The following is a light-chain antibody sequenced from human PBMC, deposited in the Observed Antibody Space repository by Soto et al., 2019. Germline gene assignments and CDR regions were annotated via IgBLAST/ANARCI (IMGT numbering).Light chain of an antibody. Sequence: EIVMTQSPATVSVSPGERATLSCRASQNVNSNLAWYQQKPGQPPRLLIYGAYTRATGVPARFSGSGSGTEFTLTFNSLQSEDFAVYYCQQYNSWPPLTFGGGTKVDIK. J-gene: IGKJ4*01. CDR1: QNVNSN. V-gene: IGKV3-15*01. CDR3: QQYNSWPPLT. CDR2: GAY.